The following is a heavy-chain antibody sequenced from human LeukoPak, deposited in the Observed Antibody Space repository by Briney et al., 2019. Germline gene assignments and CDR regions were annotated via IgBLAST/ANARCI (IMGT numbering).Heavy chain of an antibody. CDR3: AKATYDFWSGYYTDYYYYMDV. D-gene: IGHD3-3*01. J-gene: IGHJ6*03. CDR2: ISGSGGST. Sequence: GGSLRLSCAASGFTFSSYAMSWVRQAPGKGLEWVSAISGSGGSTYHADSVKGRFAISRDNSKNTLYLQMNSLRAEDTAVYYCAKATYDFWSGYYTDYYYYMDVWGKGTTVTVSS. V-gene: IGHV3-23*01. CDR1: GFTFSSYA.